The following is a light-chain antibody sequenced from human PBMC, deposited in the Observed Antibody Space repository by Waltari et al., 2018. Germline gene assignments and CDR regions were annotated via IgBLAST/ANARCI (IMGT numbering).Light chain of an antibody. V-gene: IGKV2-30*02. Sequence: AAMTQSPLSLPVTLVPPASISCRSSQSLVHSDGNTYLNWFHQRPGQSPRRLIYKVSRRESGVPDRFSGSGSGTDFTLKISRVEAEDVGIYYCMQGTHWPLTFGQGTRLEI. J-gene: IGKJ5*01. CDR1: QSLVHSDGNTY. CDR2: KVS. CDR3: MQGTHWPLT.